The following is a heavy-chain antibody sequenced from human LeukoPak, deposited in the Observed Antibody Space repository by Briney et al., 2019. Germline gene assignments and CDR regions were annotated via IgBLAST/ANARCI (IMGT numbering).Heavy chain of an antibody. Sequence: SETLSLTCTVSGVSISSYYWSWIRQPPGKGLEWIGYIYYSGSTNYNPSLKSRVTISVDTSKNQFSLKLSSVTAADTAVYYCARDDCSGGSCYSGKLNYWGQGTLVTVSS. D-gene: IGHD2-15*01. CDR3: ARDDCSGGSCYSGKLNY. V-gene: IGHV4-59*01. J-gene: IGHJ4*02. CDR1: GVSISSYY. CDR2: IYYSGST.